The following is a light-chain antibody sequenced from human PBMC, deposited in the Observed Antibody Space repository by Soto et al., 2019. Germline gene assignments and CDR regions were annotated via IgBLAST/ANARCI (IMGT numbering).Light chain of an antibody. CDR1: QSVRNSY. CDR2: GAT. J-gene: IGKJ2*01. CDR3: QQYDSTPLYT. V-gene: IGKV3-20*01. Sequence: EIVLTQSPGTLSLSPGERATLSCRASQSVRNSYLAWYRQKPGQAPRLLIYGATSRATGIPDRFSGSGSGTAFTLTISSLEPEDFAMYYCQQYDSTPLYTFGQGTKLEIK.